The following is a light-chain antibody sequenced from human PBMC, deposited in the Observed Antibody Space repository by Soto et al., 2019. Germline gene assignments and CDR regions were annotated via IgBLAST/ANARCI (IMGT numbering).Light chain of an antibody. CDR2: DVT. CDR1: SSDVGGYNY. Sequence: QSVLTQPRSVSGSPGQSVTISCTGTSSDVGGYNYVSWYQQNPGKAPKLMIHDVTKRPSGVPDRFSGSKSGNTASLTISGLQAQDEADYYCCSYAGNYNYVLGNQTKVT. V-gene: IGLV2-11*01. J-gene: IGLJ1*01. CDR3: CSYAGNYNYV.